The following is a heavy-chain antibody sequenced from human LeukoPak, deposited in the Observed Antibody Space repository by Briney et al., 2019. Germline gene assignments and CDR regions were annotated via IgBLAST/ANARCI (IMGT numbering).Heavy chain of an antibody. Sequence: SETLSLTRTASGVSISSYYWSWIRQPPGKGLEWIGYIYYSGSTNYNPSLKSRVTISVDTSKNQFSLRLSSVTAADTAVYYCARDLGVTTGKFDYWGQGTLVTVSS. CDR1: GVSISSYY. D-gene: IGHD4-11*01. CDR3: ARDLGVTTGKFDY. CDR2: IYYSGST. V-gene: IGHV4-59*12. J-gene: IGHJ4*02.